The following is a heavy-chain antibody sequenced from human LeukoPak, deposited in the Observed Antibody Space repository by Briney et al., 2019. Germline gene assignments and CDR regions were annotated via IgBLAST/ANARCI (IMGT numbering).Heavy chain of an antibody. V-gene: IGHV3-23*01. CDR2: ISGSGGST. J-gene: IGHJ4*02. Sequence: GGSLRLSCAASGFTFSSHAMSWVRQAPGKGLEWVSAISGSGGSTYYADSVKGRFTISRDNSKNTLYLQMNSLRAEDTAVYYCAKGSWATDGHYDSAFDYWGQGTLVTVSS. D-gene: IGHD4-17*01. CDR1: GFTFSSHA. CDR3: AKGSWATDGHYDSAFDY.